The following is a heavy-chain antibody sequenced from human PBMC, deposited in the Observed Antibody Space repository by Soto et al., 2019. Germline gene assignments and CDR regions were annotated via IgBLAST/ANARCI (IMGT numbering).Heavy chain of an antibody. CDR1: GGSISSGGYY. CDR3: ASGGGSFWPSNSNYFDY. V-gene: IGHV4-31*03. Sequence: QVQLQESGPGLVKPSQTLSLTCTVSGGSISSGGYYWSWIRQHPGKGLEWIGYIYYSGSTYYNPSLKSRVTISVDTSKNQFSLKLISVTAADTAVYYCASGGGSFWPSNSNYFDYWGQGTLVTVSS. D-gene: IGHD3-3*01. CDR2: IYYSGST. J-gene: IGHJ4*02.